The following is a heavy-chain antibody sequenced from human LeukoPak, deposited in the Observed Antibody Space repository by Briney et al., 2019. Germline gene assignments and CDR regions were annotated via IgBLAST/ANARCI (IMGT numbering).Heavy chain of an antibody. CDR1: GFSFSDHY. CDR3: AKAFFGDWFDP. Sequence: GGSLRLSCAASGFSFSDHYMSWIRQAPGKGLEWVSYMSSSDNPIYYADSVKGRFTISRDNSKNTLYLQMNSLRAEDTAVYYCAKAFFGDWFDPWGQGTLVTVSS. D-gene: IGHD3-10*01. J-gene: IGHJ5*02. V-gene: IGHV3-11*01. CDR2: MSSSDNPI.